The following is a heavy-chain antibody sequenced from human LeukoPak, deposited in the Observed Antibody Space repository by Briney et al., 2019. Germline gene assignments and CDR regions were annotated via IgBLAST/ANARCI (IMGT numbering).Heavy chain of an antibody. V-gene: IGHV4-39*07. J-gene: IGHJ4*02. D-gene: IGHD3-3*01. CDR1: GGSISSGDYY. CDR3: ARFGVVTPFDY. Sequence: SETLSLTCTVSGGSISSGDYYWGWIRQPPGKGLEWIGSIYYSGSTYYNPSLKSRVTISVDTSKNQFSLKLSSVTAADTAVYYCARFGVVTPFDYWGQGTLVTVSS. CDR2: IYYSGST.